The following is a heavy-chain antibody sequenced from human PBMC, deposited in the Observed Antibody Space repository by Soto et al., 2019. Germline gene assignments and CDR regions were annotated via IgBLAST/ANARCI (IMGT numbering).Heavy chain of an antibody. V-gene: IGHV3-9*01. CDR2: INWNSGSI. CDR3: VKDESINWYSGHFRH. CDR1: GFTFDCYA. J-gene: IGHJ1*01. D-gene: IGHD6-13*01. Sequence: PGGSLRLSCAASGFTFDCYAMHWVRQVPGKGLEWVSGINWNSGSIGYADSVKGRFAISRDNAKNSLHLQMNSLRAEDTAFYYCVKDESINWYSGHFRHWGQGTLVTVSS.